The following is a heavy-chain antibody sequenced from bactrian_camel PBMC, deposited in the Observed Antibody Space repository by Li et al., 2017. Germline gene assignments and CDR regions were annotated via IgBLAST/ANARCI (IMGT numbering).Heavy chain of an antibody. V-gene: IGHV3S53*01. Sequence: HVQLVESGGGSVQSGGSLRLSCEVSGVTYSMYYMGWFRQAPGNECELVSSITRDGSTYYVDSVKGRFTISRDNAKNTVYLQLNSLKTEDMAMYYCAARKTYGGSQPYDYWSQGTQVTVSS. CDR3: AARKTYGGSQPYDY. CDR1: GVTYSMYY. J-gene: IGHJ4*01. CDR2: ITRDGST. D-gene: IGHD6*01.